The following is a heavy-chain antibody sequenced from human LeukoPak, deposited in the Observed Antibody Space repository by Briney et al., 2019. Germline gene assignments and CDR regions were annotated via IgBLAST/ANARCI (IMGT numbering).Heavy chain of an antibody. CDR2: IYYSGST. Sequence: SETLSLTCTVSGESISGFYWTWIRQPPGKGLEWIGYIYYSGSTNYNPSLKSRVTISVDTSKNQFSLKLSSVTAADTAVYYCARSFDYWGQGTLVTVSS. CDR1: GESISGFY. V-gene: IGHV4-59*01. CDR3: ARSFDY. J-gene: IGHJ4*02.